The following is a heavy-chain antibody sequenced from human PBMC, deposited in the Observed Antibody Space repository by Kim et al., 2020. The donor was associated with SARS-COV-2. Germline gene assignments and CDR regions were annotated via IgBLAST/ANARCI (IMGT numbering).Heavy chain of an antibody. Sequence: TNYNPSLKSRVTISVDTSKNQFSLKLSSVTAADTAVYYCARDVGGRFDYWGQGTLVTVSS. D-gene: IGHD3-16*01. V-gene: IGHV4-59*01. J-gene: IGHJ4*02. CDR2: T. CDR3: ARDVGGRFDY.